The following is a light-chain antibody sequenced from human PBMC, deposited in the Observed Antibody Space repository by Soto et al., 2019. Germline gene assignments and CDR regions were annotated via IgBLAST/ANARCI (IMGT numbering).Light chain of an antibody. Sequence: QAVVTQVPSLTVSPGGTVALTCASSTGAVTSGYHPNWFQQKPGQAPRSPNYSTNNKHSWTPARFSGSLLGDKAALTLSGVQPEDEAEYYSLLYSGGAPVFRGGTQLTVL. J-gene: IGLJ3*02. CDR2: STN. CDR3: LLYSGGAPV. CDR1: TGAVTSGYH. V-gene: IGLV7-43*01.